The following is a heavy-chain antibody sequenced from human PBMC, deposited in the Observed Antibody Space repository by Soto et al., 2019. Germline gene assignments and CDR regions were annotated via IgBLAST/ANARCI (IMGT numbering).Heavy chain of an antibody. V-gene: IGHV1-69*13. Sequence: SVEGSFKASRGTFGSYAISWVRQAPGQGLEWMGGIIPIFGTANYAQKFQGRVTITADESTSTAYMELSSLRSEDTAVYYCAREYSSSSGVFDYWGQGTLVT. D-gene: IGHD6-6*01. CDR3: AREYSSSSGVFDY. J-gene: IGHJ4*02. CDR2: IIPIFGTA. CDR1: RGTFGSYA.